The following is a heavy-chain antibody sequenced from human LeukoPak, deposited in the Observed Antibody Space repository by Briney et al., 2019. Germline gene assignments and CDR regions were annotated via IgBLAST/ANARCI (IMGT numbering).Heavy chain of an antibody. CDR3: ASGHSSAGHAFYSFDP. D-gene: IGHD6-19*01. J-gene: IGHJ5*02. CDR1: GGSISSYY. V-gene: IGHV4-4*07. Sequence: SETLSLTCTVSGGSISSYYWSWIRQPAGKGLEWIGRIYTSGSTNYNPSLKSRVTISVDTSKNQFSLKLSSVTAADTAVYYCASGHSSAGHAFYSFDPWGQGTLVTVSS. CDR2: IYTSGST.